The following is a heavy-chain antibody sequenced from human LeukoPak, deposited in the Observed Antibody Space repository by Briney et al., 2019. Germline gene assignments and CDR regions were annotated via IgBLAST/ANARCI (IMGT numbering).Heavy chain of an antibody. CDR3: ARHGDIVGATKGNFWFDP. CDR1: GGSISSSYY. CDR2: IYYSGST. J-gene: IGHJ5*02. V-gene: IGHV4-39*01. D-gene: IGHD1-26*01. Sequence: SETLSLTCTVSGGSISSSYYWGWIRQPPGKGLEWIGSIYYSGSTYYNPSLKSRVTISVDTSKNQFSLKLSSVTAADTAVYYCARHGDIVGATKGNFWFDPWGQGTLVTVSS.